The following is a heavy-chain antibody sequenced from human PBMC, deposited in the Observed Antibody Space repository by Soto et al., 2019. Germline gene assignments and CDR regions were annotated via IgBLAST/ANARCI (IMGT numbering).Heavy chain of an antibody. CDR2: ISSYNRNT. D-gene: IGHD6-6*01. CDR3: ARRARENSDAFDI. V-gene: IGHV1-18*04. Sequence: ASVKVSCKASGYGFSSYGIAWVRQAPGQGLEWMGWISSYNRNTRYAQRLQGRVSMTTDSSTSTAYMELRSLRSDDTAVYYCARRARENSDAFDIWGQGTMVTVSS. J-gene: IGHJ3*02. CDR1: GYGFSSYG.